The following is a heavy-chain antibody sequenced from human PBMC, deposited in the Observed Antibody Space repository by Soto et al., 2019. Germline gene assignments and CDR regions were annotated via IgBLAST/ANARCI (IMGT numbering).Heavy chain of an antibody. CDR1: GFTFSSYA. V-gene: IGHV3-23*01. J-gene: IGHJ6*02. Sequence: GGSLRLSCAASGFTFSSYAMSWVRQAPGKGLEWVSAISGSGGSTYYADSVKGRFTISRDNSKNTLYLQMNSLRAEDTAVYYCAKDGRILTGYRIPYYYYGMDVWGQGTTVTVSS. CDR2: ISGSGGST. CDR3: AKDGRILTGYRIPYYYYGMDV. D-gene: IGHD3-9*01.